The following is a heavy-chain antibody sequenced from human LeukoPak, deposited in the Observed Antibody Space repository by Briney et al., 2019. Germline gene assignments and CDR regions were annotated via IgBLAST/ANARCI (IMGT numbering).Heavy chain of an antibody. CDR1: GFTFSSYS. CDR2: ISSSGNYI. Sequence: PGGSLRLSCAASGFTFSSYSINWVRQAPGKGLEWVSSISSSGNYIYYADSVKGRFTISRDNAKNSLYLQMNSLRAEDTAVYYGAREYLRGYSYGYDDYWGQGTVVTVSS. V-gene: IGHV3-21*01. CDR3: AREYLRGYSYGYDDY. J-gene: IGHJ4*02. D-gene: IGHD5-18*01.